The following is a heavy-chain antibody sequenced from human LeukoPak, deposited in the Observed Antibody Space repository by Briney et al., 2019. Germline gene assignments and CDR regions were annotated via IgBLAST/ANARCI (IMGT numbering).Heavy chain of an antibody. Sequence: SETLSLTCAVSGGSISSGGYSWSWIRQPPGKGLEWIGYIYHSGSTYYNPSLKSRVTISVDRSKNQFSLKLSSVTAADTAVYYCAALVDIVVGHDYWGQGTLVTVSS. CDR2: IYHSGST. V-gene: IGHV4-30-2*01. D-gene: IGHD5-12*01. CDR1: GGSISSGGYS. J-gene: IGHJ4*02. CDR3: AALVDIVVGHDY.